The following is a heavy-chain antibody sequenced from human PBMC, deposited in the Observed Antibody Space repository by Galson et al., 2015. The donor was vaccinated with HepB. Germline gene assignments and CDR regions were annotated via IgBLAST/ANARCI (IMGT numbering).Heavy chain of an antibody. J-gene: IGHJ3*02. CDR3: ASSAVEVVTAQSAFDI. CDR1: GGSISSYY. D-gene: IGHD2-21*02. CDR2: IYYSGST. V-gene: IGHV4-39*01. Sequence: ETLSLTCTVSGGSISSYYWGWIRQPPGKGLEWIGSIYYSGSTYYNPSLKSRVTISVDTSKNQFSLKLSSVTAADTAVYYCASSAVEVVTAQSAFDIWGQGTMVTVSS.